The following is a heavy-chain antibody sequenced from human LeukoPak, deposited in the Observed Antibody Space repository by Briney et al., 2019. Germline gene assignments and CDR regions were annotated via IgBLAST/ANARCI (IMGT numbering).Heavy chain of an antibody. CDR1: GDTISNGVKY. CDR3: ARDQVECTGGTCQSRVGFDF. CDR2: IYHSGRS. D-gene: IGHD2-8*02. Sequence: SETLSLTCTVSGDTISNGVKYWSWIRQHPGRGLEWIGYIYHSGRSYYNPSLKSRITMSVDTSKNQFSLNLSSVTAADTAVYYCARDQVECTGGTCQSRVGFDFWGQGTLVTVSS. J-gene: IGHJ4*02. V-gene: IGHV4-31*03.